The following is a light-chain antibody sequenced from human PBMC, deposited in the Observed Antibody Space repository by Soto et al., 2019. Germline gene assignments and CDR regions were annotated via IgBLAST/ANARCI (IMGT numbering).Light chain of an antibody. CDR1: QSVRSD. Sequence: ERVMTQSPATLSVSPGDRATLFCRASQSVRSDLAWYQHKPGQAPRLLIYGASTRATGVPARLSGSGSGTGFTLTISSLQSEDSAVYYCQQYNYWPRTFGQGTKV. CDR2: GAS. V-gene: IGKV3-15*01. CDR3: QQYNYWPRT. J-gene: IGKJ1*01.